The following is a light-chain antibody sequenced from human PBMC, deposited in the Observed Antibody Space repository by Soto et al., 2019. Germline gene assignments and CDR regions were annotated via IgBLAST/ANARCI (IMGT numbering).Light chain of an antibody. CDR3: CSFAGSSTYV. Sequence: QSLLTQPASVSGSPGQSITISCTGTSSDVGSYNLVSWYQQHPGKAPKLMIYEVNKRPSGVSNRFSGSKSGNTASLTISGLQAEDEADYYCCSFAGSSTYVFGTGAKVTVL. CDR2: EVN. J-gene: IGLJ1*01. V-gene: IGLV2-23*02. CDR1: SSDVGSYNL.